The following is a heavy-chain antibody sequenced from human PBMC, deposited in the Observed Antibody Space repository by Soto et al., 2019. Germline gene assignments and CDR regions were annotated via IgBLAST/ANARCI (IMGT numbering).Heavy chain of an antibody. J-gene: IGHJ4*02. Sequence: SETLSLTCSVSGGSIIGYYWSWIRQPPGKGLEWIGYIYYTGSTNYNPSLKSRVTISVDTSKNQFSLNLSSVTAADTAVYYCERALAVAGFDCWGQGALVTVS. CDR3: ERALAVAGFDC. CDR1: GGSIIGYY. D-gene: IGHD6-19*01. CDR2: IYYTGST. V-gene: IGHV4-59*01.